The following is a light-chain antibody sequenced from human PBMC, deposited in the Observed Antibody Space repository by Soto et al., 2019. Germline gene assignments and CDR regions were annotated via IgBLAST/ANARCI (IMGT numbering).Light chain of an antibody. Sequence: EIVLTQSPATLSVSPGDRATLSCRASQSVRSDLAWLQQKPGQAPRLLIYDASTRATGIPARFSGSVSGTEFTLTISGLQSEDFAIYYCQQYNNWPLSFGGGTKVEIK. CDR1: QSVRSD. CDR2: DAS. J-gene: IGKJ4*01. V-gene: IGKV3-15*01. CDR3: QQYNNWPLS.